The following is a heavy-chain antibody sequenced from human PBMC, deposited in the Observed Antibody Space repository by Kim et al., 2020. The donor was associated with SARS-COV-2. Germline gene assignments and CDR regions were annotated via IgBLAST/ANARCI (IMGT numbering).Heavy chain of an antibody. V-gene: IGHV4-59*01. J-gene: IGHJ5*02. D-gene: IGHD3-3*01. CDR1: GGSISSYY. CDR3: ARDLSRNEFWSGLTHWFDP. Sequence: SETLSLTCTVSGGSISSYYWSWIRQPPGKGLEWIGYIYYSGSTNYNPSLKSRVTISLDTSKNQSSLQLSTVTAADTAVYYCARDLSRNEFWSGLTHWFDPWGQGTLVTVSS. CDR2: IYYSGST.